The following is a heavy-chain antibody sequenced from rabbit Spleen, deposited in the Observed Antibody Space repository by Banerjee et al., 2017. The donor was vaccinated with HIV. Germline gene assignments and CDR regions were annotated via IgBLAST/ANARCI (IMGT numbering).Heavy chain of an antibody. CDR2: IAVGSSGTT. CDR1: GFSFSSSYY. V-gene: IGHV1S40*01. CDR3: ARDTGSSFSSYGMDL. J-gene: IGHJ6*01. Sequence: QSLEESGGDLVKPGASLTLTCTASGFSFSSSYYMCWVRQPPGKGLEWIACIAVGSSGTTYYANWAKGRFTCSKTSSTTVTLQMTSLTVADTATYFCARDTGSSFSSYGMDLWGPGTLVTVS. D-gene: IGHD8-1*01.